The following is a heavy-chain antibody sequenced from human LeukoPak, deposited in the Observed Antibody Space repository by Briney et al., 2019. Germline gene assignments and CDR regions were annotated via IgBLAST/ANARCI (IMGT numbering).Heavy chain of an antibody. CDR3: AREAAYYGMDV. Sequence: GRSLRLSCAASGFTFSSYGMHWVRQAPGKGLEWVSYISSSSSTIYYADSVKGRFTISRDNAKNSLYLQMNSLRAEDTAVYYCAREAAYYGMDVWGQGTTVTVSS. V-gene: IGHV3-48*01. CDR1: GFTFSSYG. D-gene: IGHD6-25*01. CDR2: ISSSSSTI. J-gene: IGHJ6*02.